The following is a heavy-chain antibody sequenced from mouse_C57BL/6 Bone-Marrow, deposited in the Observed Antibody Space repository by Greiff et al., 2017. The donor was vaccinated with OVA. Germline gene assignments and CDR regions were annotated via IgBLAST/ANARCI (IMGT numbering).Heavy chain of an antibody. V-gene: IGHV1-50*01. J-gene: IGHJ1*03. CDR1: GYTFTSYW. CDR2: IDPSDSYT. CDR3: ARDYGSSHWYFDV. Sequence: QVQLQQPGAELVKPGASVKLSCKASGYTFTSYWMQWVKQRPGQGLEWIGEIDPSDSYTNYNQKFKGKATLTVDTSSSTAYMQLSSLTSEYSAVYDCARDYGSSHWYFDVWGTGTTVTVSS. D-gene: IGHD1-1*01.